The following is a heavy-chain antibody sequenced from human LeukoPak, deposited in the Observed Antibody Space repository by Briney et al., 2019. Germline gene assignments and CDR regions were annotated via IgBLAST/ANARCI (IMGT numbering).Heavy chain of an antibody. D-gene: IGHD2-8*02. Sequence: GGSLRLSYAASGFTFSSYSMNWVRQAPGKGLEWVSSISSSSSYIYYADSVKGRFTISRDNAKNSLYLQMNSLRAEDTAVYYCARAIGTDFDYWGQGTLVTVSS. CDR3: ARAIGTDFDY. J-gene: IGHJ4*02. V-gene: IGHV3-21*01. CDR2: ISSSSSYI. CDR1: GFTFSSYS.